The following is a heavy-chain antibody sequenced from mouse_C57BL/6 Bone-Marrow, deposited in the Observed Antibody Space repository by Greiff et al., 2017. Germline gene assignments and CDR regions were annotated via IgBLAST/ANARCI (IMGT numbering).Heavy chain of an antibody. J-gene: IGHJ2*01. CDR3: TRSDSNYDY. CDR2: IDPETGGT. V-gene: IGHV1-15*01. CDR1: GYTFTDYE. Sequence: QVQLQQSGAELVRPGASVTLSCKASGYTFTDYEMHWVKQTPVHGLEWIGAIDPETGGTAYNQKFKGKAILTADKSSSTAYMELRSLTSEDSAVYYWTRSDSNYDYWGQGTTLTVSS. D-gene: IGHD2-5*01.